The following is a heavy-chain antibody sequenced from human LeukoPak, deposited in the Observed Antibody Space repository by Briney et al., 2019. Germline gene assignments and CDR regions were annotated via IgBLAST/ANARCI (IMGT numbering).Heavy chain of an antibody. V-gene: IGHV4-61*01. CDR3: ARVNYYDSSGYYPYAFDI. Sequence: SETLSLTCTVPGGSVSSGSYYWSWIRQPPGKGLEWIGYIYYSGSTNYNPSLKSRVTISVDTSKNQLSLKLSSVTAADTAVYYCARVNYYDSSGYYPYAFDIWGQGTMVTVSS. D-gene: IGHD3-22*01. CDR2: IYYSGST. CDR1: GGSVSSGSYY. J-gene: IGHJ3*02.